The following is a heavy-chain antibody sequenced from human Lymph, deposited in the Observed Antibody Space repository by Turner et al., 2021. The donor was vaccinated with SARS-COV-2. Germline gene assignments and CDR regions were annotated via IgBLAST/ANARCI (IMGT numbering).Heavy chain of an antibody. D-gene: IGHD2-21*02. CDR3: ARETVNNWVDP. CDR2: IYYRGST. Sequence: QVQLQESGPRLVKPLETLSLTCTVSGGSMNSNYWSWIRQPPGKRLEWIGYIYYRGSTNYNPSLESRVTISVDTSRNQFSLILTSVTAADTAIYYCARETVNNWVDPWGQGTLVTVSS. CDR1: GGSMNSNY. V-gene: IGHV4-59*01. J-gene: IGHJ5*02.